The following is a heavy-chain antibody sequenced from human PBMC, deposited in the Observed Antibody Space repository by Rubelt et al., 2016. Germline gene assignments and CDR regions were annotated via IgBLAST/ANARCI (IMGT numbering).Heavy chain of an antibody. CDR3: ARELRYFDWLSGVKSPTNYYFDY. D-gene: IGHD3-9*01. CDR1: GYTFTSYY. Sequence: QVQLVQSGAEVKKPGASVKVSCKASGYTFTSYYMHWVRQAPGQGLEWMGIINPSGGSTSYAQKFQGRVTMTRDTSTSTVYMELSSLRSEDTAVYYCARELRYFDWLSGVKSPTNYYFDYWGQGTLVTVSS. V-gene: IGHV1-46*01. CDR2: INPSGGST. J-gene: IGHJ4*02.